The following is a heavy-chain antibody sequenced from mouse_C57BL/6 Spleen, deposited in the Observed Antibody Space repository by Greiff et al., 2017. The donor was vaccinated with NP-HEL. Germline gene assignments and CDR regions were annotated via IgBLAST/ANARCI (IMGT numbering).Heavy chain of an antibody. CDR2: INPSNGGT. Sequence: QVQLKQPGPELVKPGASVKLSCKASGYTFTSYWMHWVKQRPGQGLEWIGNINPSNGGTNYNEKFKSKSTLTVDKSSSTAYMQLSILTSEDSAVYYCATRDLSNLYYFDYWGQGTTLTVSS. D-gene: IGHD2-5*01. CDR1: GYTFTSYW. V-gene: IGHV1-53*01. J-gene: IGHJ2*01. CDR3: ATRDLSNLYYFDY.